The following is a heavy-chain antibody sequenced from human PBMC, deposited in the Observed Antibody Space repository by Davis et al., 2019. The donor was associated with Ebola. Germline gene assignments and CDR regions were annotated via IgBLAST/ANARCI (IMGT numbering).Heavy chain of an antibody. Sequence: SETLSLTCTVSGGSISSSSYYWGWIRQPPGKGLEWIGYIYYSGSTNYNPSLKSRVTISVDTSKNQFSLKLSSVTAADTAVHYCARGGVLAPYYYYGMDVWGQGTTVTVSS. CDR2: IYYSGST. D-gene: IGHD3-16*01. V-gene: IGHV4-61*05. J-gene: IGHJ6*02. CDR3: ARGGVLAPYYYYGMDV. CDR1: GGSISSSSYY.